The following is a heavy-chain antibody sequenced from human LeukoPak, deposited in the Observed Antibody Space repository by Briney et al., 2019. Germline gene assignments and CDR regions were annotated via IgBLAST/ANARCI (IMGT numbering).Heavy chain of an antibody. V-gene: IGHV3-30-3*01. D-gene: IGHD6-13*01. J-gene: IGHJ2*01. CDR2: ISYDGSNK. Sequence: GGSLRLSCAASGFTFSSYAMSWVRQAPGKGLEWVAVISYDGSNKYYADSVKGRFTISRDNSKNTLYLQMNSLRAEDTAVYYWARVIAAAGTVSWYFDLWGRGTLVTVSS. CDR1: GFTFSSYA. CDR3: ARVIAAAGTVSWYFDL.